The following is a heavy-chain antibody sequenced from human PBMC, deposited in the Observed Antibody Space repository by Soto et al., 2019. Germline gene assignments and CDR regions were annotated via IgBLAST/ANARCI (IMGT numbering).Heavy chain of an antibody. V-gene: IGHV3-23*01. J-gene: IGHJ4*02. CDR1: GFTFSSYA. CDR3: AKEYGYSSTWERIDY. Sequence: EVQLLESGGGLVQPGGSLRLSCAASGFTFSSYAMSLVRQAPGKGLEWVSAISGSGISTYYADSVKGRFTISRDNSKNTLYLQMNSLRAEDTAVYYCAKEYGYSSTWERIDYWGQGTLVTVSS. CDR2: ISGSGIST. D-gene: IGHD6-13*01.